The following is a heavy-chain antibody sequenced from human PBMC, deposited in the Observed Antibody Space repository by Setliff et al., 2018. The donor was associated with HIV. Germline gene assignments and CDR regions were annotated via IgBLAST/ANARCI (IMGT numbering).Heavy chain of an antibody. D-gene: IGHD3-10*01. CDR2: IYHGGST. V-gene: IGHV4-38-2*01. J-gene: IGHJ4*02. CDR1: GYSINSGYY. Sequence: TLSLTCAVSGYSINSGYYWGWIRQPPGKGLQWIASIYHGGSTYYNPSLRSRVTISVDTSKNLFSLKLDFVTAADTAVYSCARRADYDGSGSPFDYWGQGTLVTVSS. CDR3: ARRADYDGSGSPFDY.